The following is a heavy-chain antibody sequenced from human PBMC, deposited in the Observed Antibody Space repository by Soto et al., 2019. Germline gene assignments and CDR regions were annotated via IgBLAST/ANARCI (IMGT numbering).Heavy chain of an antibody. Sequence: GGSLRLSCAASGFDFSIYAMHWVRQVPGKGLEWVSSISWNSGSIAYADSVKGRFTISRDNAKNSLYLQMNSLRVEDTALFYCAKDVQGSDPYGMDVWGLGTTVTVSS. V-gene: IGHV3-9*01. CDR2: ISWNSGSI. CDR3: AKDVQGSDPYGMDV. J-gene: IGHJ6*02. CDR1: GFDFSIYA.